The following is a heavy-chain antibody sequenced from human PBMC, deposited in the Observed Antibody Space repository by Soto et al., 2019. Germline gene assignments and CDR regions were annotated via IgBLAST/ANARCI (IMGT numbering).Heavy chain of an antibody. CDR2: ISSGSSTI. CDR3: ASAMTVGFDY. J-gene: IGHJ4*02. V-gene: IGHV3-48*01. D-gene: IGHD1-26*01. Sequence: PGGSLSLSCAASGFTFDDYTMHWVRQAPGKGLEWVSYISSGSSTIYYADSVKGRFTISRDNAKNSLYLQMNSLRAEDTAVYYGASAMTVGFDYWGQGTLVTVSS. CDR1: GFTFDDYT.